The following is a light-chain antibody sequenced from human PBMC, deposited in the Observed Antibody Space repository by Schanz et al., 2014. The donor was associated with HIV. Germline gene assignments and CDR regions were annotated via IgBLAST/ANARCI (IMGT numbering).Light chain of an antibody. CDR3: SSYTRSSSVV. CDR2: DVT. CDR1: SSDVGSYNH. Sequence: QSALTQPASVSGSPGQSITISCTGTSSDVGSYNHVSWYQQHPGKAPKLMIYDVTNRPSGVSNRFSGSKSGNTASLTISGLQAEDEADYYCSSYTRSSSVVFGGGTKLTVL. V-gene: IGLV2-14*03. J-gene: IGLJ2*01.